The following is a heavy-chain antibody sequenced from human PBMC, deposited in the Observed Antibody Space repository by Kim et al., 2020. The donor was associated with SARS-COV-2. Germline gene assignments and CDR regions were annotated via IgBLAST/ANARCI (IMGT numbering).Heavy chain of an antibody. J-gene: IGHJ3*02. CDR1: GFTLSNYA. Sequence: GGSLRLSCAASGFTLSNYAMNWVRQAPGKGLEWVSVISESGAGIYYADSVKGRFTISRDNSKNTLHLQMNSLRAEDTAVYYCAREGGGVKQFDIWSRGS. V-gene: IGHV3-23*01. D-gene: IGHD1-26*01. CDR2: ISESGAGI. CDR3: AREGGGVKQFDI.